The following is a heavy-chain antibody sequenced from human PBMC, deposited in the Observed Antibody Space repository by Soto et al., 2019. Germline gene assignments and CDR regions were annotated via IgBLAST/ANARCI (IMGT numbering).Heavy chain of an antibody. D-gene: IGHD2-2*01. J-gene: IGHJ5*02. Sequence: QVQLVQSGVEVKKPGASVKVSCKASGYTFTSYYMHWVRQAPGQGLEWMGIINPSGGSTSYAQKFQGRDTMTRYTSTSTVYLELSNLRSEDTAVYYFARAGPIEVVPAHDGTFDPWGQGTLVTVSS. CDR3: ARAGPIEVVPAHDGTFDP. V-gene: IGHV1-46*01. CDR1: GYTFTSYY. CDR2: INPSGGST.